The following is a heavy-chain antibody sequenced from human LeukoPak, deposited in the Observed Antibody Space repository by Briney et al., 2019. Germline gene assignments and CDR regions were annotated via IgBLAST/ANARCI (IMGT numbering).Heavy chain of an antibody. CDR2: IYHSGST. CDR3: ARDGAPYYYYYMDV. Sequence: SETLSLTCTVSGGSISSSSYYWGWIRQPPGKGLEWIGSIYHSGSTYYNPSLKSRVTISVDTSKNQFSLKLSSVTAADTAVYYCARDGAPYYYYYMDVWGKGTTVTVSS. V-gene: IGHV4-39*07. CDR1: GGSISSSSYY. J-gene: IGHJ6*03. D-gene: IGHD3-16*01.